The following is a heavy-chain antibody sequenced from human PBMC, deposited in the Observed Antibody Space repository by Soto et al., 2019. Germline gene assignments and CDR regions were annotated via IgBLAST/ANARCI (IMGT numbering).Heavy chain of an antibody. CDR1: GGTFSSYA. V-gene: IGHV1-69*13. CDR2: IIPIFGTA. D-gene: IGHD3-22*01. CDR3: ARDRYYYDSSGYYPTYYFDY. Sequence: EASVKVSCKASGGTFSSYAISWVRQAPGQGLERMGGIIPIFGTANYAQKFQGRVTITADESTSTAYMELSSLRSEDTAVYYCARDRYYYDSSGYYPTYYFDYWGQGTLVTVSS. J-gene: IGHJ4*02.